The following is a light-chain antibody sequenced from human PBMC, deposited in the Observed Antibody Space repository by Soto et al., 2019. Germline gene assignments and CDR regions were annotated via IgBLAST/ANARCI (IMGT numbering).Light chain of an antibody. J-gene: IGLJ2*01. CDR1: SSDVGGYNY. CDR2: DVS. Sequence: QSALTQPRSVSGSPGQSVTISCTGTSSDVGGYNYVSWYQQHPGKDPKLMIYDVSKRPSGVPDRFSGSKSGNTASLTISGLQAEDEADYYCCSYAGSYTFPVVFGGGTKLTVL. CDR3: CSYAGSYTFPVV. V-gene: IGLV2-11*01.